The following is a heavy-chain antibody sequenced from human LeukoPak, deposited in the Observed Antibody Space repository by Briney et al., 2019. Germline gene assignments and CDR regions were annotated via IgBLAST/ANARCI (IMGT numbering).Heavy chain of an antibody. J-gene: IGHJ4*02. D-gene: IGHD3-10*01. Sequence: ASVKVSCKVSGYTLTELSLHWVRQAPGKGLEWMGGFDPEDGETTYAQKFQGRVTMTEDTSTDTAYMELSSLRSEDTAVYYCATDYGSGNHFDYWGQGTLVTVSS. CDR2: FDPEDGET. V-gene: IGHV1-24*01. CDR3: ATDYGSGNHFDY. CDR1: GYTLTELS.